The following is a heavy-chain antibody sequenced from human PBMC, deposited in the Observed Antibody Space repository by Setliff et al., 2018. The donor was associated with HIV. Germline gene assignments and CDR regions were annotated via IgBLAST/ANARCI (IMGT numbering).Heavy chain of an antibody. Sequence: PGGSLRLSCAASGFTVSTNYMSWVRQAPGKGLEWVAYTSSSGSNVSYADSVRGRFTISRDNGKNSLYLQMNSLKVEDTAVYYCTAGHYGPNPWGQGTPVTVSS. CDR3: TAGHYGPNP. CDR2: TSSSGSNV. J-gene: IGHJ5*02. D-gene: IGHD3-10*01. V-gene: IGHV3-11*04. CDR1: GFTVSTNY.